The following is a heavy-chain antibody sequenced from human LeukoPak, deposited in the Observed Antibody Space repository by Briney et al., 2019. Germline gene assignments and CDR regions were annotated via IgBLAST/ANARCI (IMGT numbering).Heavy chain of an antibody. J-gene: IGHJ6*03. V-gene: IGHV1-8*01. Sequence: ASVKVSCKASGYTFTSYDINWVRQATGQGLEWMGWMNPNSGNTGYAQKFQGRVTMTRNTSISTAYMELSRLRSDDTAVYYCARGFEGTVTTVVFGYYYYYYMDVWGKGTTVTVSS. CDR1: GYTFTSYD. CDR3: ARGFEGTVTTVVFGYYYYYYMDV. CDR2: MNPNSGNT. D-gene: IGHD4-17*01.